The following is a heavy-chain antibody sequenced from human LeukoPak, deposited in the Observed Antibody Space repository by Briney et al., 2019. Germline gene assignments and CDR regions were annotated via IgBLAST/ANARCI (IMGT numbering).Heavy chain of an antibody. Sequence: GASVKVSGKASGYTCTGYYMHWVRQAPGQGLEWMGWINPNSGGTNYAQKFQGRVTMTRDTSISTAYMELSRLRSDDTAVYYCAKQFQIGVNYFDYWGQGTPVTVSS. V-gene: IGHV1-2*02. CDR3: AKQFQIGVNYFDY. D-gene: IGHD3-22*01. J-gene: IGHJ4*02. CDR2: INPNSGGT. CDR1: GYTCTGYY.